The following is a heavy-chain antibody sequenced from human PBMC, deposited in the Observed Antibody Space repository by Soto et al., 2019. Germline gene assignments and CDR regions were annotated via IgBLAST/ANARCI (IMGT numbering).Heavy chain of an antibody. D-gene: IGHD2-15*01. CDR1: GFTVSNTY. J-gene: IGHJ4*02. Sequence: EMQLVESGGGLVQPGGSLRLSCAASGFTVSNTYLSWVRQAPGKGLEWVSVIYSDGRTYYADSVKGRFTISRDHSKNTLYLQMNSLRAEDTAVYYCTRGPVDSPDFDYWGQGTLVTVSS. V-gene: IGHV3-66*01. CDR3: TRGPVDSPDFDY. CDR2: IYSDGRT.